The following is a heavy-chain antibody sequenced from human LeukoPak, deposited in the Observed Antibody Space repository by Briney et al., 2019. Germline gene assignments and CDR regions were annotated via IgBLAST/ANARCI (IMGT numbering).Heavy chain of an antibody. J-gene: IGHJ4*02. Sequence: SETLSLTCTVSGGSISSGNYYLNWIRQPAGKGLEWIGRIYTSGTTHYNPSLKSRVTISVDTSKNQFSLKLISVTAADTAVYYCARGNWNDDDYFDYWGQGTLVTVSS. D-gene: IGHD1-20*01. CDR2: IYTSGTT. CDR3: ARGNWNDDDYFDY. CDR1: GGSISSGNYY. V-gene: IGHV4-61*02.